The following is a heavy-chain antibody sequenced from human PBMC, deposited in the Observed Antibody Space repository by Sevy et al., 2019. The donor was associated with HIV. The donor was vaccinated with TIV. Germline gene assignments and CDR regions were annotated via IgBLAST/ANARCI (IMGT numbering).Heavy chain of an antibody. D-gene: IGHD6-13*01. J-gene: IGHJ4*02. V-gene: IGHV3-33*01. Sequence: GGSLRLSCAASGFTFSSYGMHWVRQAPGKGLEWVAVIWYDGSNKYYADSVKGRFTISRDNSKNTLYLQMNSLRAEDTAVYYCARTRSSSWPLPSYYFDYWGQGTLVTVSS. CDR2: IWYDGSNK. CDR1: GFTFSSYG. CDR3: ARTRSSSWPLPSYYFDY.